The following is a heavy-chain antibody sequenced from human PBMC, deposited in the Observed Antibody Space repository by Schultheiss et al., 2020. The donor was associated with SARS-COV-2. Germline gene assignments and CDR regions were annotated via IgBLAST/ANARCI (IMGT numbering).Heavy chain of an antibody. CDR1: GGSISSSSYY. CDR2: IYTSGST. V-gene: IGHV4-39*07. CDR3: ARDWRRTTATTYFDY. J-gene: IGHJ4*02. D-gene: IGHD4-17*01. Sequence: SETLSLTCTVSGGSISSSSYYWGWIRQPPGKGLEWIGRIYTSGSTNYNPSLKSRVTMSVDTSKNQFSLKLSSVTAADTAVYYCARDWRRTTATTYFDYWGQGTLVTVSS.